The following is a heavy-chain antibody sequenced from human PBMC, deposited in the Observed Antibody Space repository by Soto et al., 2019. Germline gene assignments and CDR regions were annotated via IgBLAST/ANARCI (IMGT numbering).Heavy chain of an antibody. Sequence: GGSLRLSCATSGFTFSDYYMTWIRQAPGKGLEWVSYISHSGTTIHYADSVKGRFTVSRDNAQNSLYLQMDSLRAEDTAVYYCAADPYYYASSYWGQGTLVTVSS. V-gene: IGHV3-11*01. CDR3: AADPYYYASSY. CDR1: GFTFSDYY. CDR2: ISHSGTTI. D-gene: IGHD3-10*01. J-gene: IGHJ4*02.